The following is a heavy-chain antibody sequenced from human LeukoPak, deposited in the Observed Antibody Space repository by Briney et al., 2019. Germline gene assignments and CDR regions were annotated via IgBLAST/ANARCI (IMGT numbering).Heavy chain of an antibody. CDR1: GYTFTSYY. J-gene: IGHJ4*02. CDR3: ARDYHGSGSLTTFGY. CDR2: INPRGGSA. D-gene: IGHD3-10*01. V-gene: IGHV1-46*01. Sequence: VASVKVSCKAAGYTFTSYYMHWVRQAPGQGPEWMGIINPRGGSASSAQKFQGRVTLTRDTSTSTVYMELSSLTSEDTAVYYCARDYHGSGSLTTFGYWGQGTLVTGSS.